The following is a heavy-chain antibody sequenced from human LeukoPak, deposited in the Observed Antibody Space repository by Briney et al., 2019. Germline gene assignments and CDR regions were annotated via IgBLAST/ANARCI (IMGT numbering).Heavy chain of an antibody. CDR2: ISSSSSYI. J-gene: IGHJ3*02. CDR3: ARDDVDTAMVGGVYAFDI. V-gene: IGHV3-21*01. CDR1: GFTFSSYS. D-gene: IGHD5-18*01. Sequence: GGSLRLSCAASGFTFSSYSMNWARQAPGKGLEWVSSISSSSSYIYYADSVKGRFTISRDNAKNSLYLQMNSLRAEDTAVYYCARDDVDTAMVGGVYAFDIWGQGTMVTVSS.